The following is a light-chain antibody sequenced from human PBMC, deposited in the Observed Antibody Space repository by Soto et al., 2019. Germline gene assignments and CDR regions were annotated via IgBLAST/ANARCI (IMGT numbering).Light chain of an antibody. Sequence: QPALTQPASASRSPDPSGTISCTGTSSDVGGYSSVSWYRQDPDKPPYLMIYDVTNRTSGVTNRFSGSRFDNTAPPTTPGLQAEGAADYYFILVTSSITYVFGTGPKVTV. CDR3: ILVTSSITYV. V-gene: IGLV2-14*01. J-gene: IGLJ1*01. CDR1: SSDVGGYSS. CDR2: DVT.